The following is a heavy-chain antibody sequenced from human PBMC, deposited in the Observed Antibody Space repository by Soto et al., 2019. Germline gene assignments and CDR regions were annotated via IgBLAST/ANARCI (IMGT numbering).Heavy chain of an antibody. J-gene: IGHJ3*02. CDR3: ALFTVTTRLVAFDI. CDR2: ISYGGSNK. Sequence: QVQLVESGGGVVQPGRSLRLSCAASGFTFSNYAMHWVRQAPGKGLEWVAVISYGGSNKYYADSVKGRFTISRDNSKNTLYLQMNSLRAENTAVYYCALFTVTTRLVAFDIWGQGTMVTVSS. CDR1: GFTFSNYA. V-gene: IGHV3-30-3*01. D-gene: IGHD4-17*01.